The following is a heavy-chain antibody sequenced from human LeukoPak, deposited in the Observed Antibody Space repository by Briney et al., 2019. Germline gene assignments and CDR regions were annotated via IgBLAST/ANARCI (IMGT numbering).Heavy chain of an antibody. CDR2: IKSKTDGGTT. J-gene: IGHJ4*02. CDR1: GFSFTNAW. D-gene: IGHD7-27*01. Sequence: PGGSLSPSCAASGFSFTNAWMSWVRQAPGKGLEWVARIKSKTDGGTTDYAAPVKGRFTISTDDSKNTLYLQMNSLKTEDTAVYYCTAGLGKSDFDYWGQGTLVTVSS. V-gene: IGHV3-15*01. CDR3: TAGLGKSDFDY.